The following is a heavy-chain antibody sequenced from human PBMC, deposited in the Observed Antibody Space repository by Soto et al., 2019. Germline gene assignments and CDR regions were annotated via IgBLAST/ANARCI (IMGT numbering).Heavy chain of an antibody. CDR3: ARDGYSYGYGSYFDY. Sequence: QVPLVQSGAEVKKPGSSVKVSCKASGGTFSSYAISWVRQAPGQGLEWMGGIIPIFGTANYAQKCQGRVTITADESTSTAYMELSSLRSEDTAVYYCARDGYSYGYGSYFDYWGQGTLVTVSS. V-gene: IGHV1-69*01. D-gene: IGHD5-18*01. CDR1: GGTFSSYA. J-gene: IGHJ4*02. CDR2: IIPIFGTA.